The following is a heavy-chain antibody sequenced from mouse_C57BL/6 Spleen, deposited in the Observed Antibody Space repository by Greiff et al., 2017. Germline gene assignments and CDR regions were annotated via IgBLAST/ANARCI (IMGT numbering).Heavy chain of an antibody. J-gene: IGHJ3*01. CDR2: IYPGSGNT. D-gene: IGHD2-4*01. CDR3: ARGAIYYDYDGAWFAY. V-gene: IGHV1-84*01. Sequence: VQLQQSGPELVKPGASVKISCKASGYTFTDYYINWVKQRPGQGLEWIGWIYPGSGNTKYNEKFKGKATLTVDTSSSTAYMQLSSLTSEDSAVYFCARGAIYYDYDGAWFAYWGQGTLVTVSA. CDR1: GYTFTDYY.